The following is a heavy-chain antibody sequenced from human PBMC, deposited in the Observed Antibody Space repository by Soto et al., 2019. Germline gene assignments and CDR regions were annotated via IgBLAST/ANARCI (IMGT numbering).Heavy chain of an antibody. CDR1: GFTFSSYA. D-gene: IGHD3-22*01. V-gene: IGHV3-23*01. J-gene: IGHJ6*02. Sequence: SLRLSCAASGFTFSSYAMSWVRQAPGKGLEWVSAISGSGGSTYYADSVKGRFTISRDNSKNTLYLQMNSLRAEDTAVYYCAKDQLKYYDSSGQMDVWGQGTTVTVSS. CDR2: ISGSGGST. CDR3: AKDQLKYYDSSGQMDV.